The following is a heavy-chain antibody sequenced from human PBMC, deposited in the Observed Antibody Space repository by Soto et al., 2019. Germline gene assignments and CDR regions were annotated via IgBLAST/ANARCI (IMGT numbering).Heavy chain of an antibody. J-gene: IGHJ6*02. CDR1: GGSFSGYY. D-gene: IGHD5-18*01. V-gene: IGHV4-34*01. Sequence: QVQLQQWGAGLLKPSETLSLTCAVYGGSFSGYYWSWIRQPPGKGLEWIGEINHSGSTNYNPSLKSRVTISVDTSKNQFSLKLSSVTAADTAVYYCARLKSGLRRGYSYVDYYGMDVWGQGTTVTVSS. CDR2: INHSGST. CDR3: ARLKSGLRRGYSYVDYYGMDV.